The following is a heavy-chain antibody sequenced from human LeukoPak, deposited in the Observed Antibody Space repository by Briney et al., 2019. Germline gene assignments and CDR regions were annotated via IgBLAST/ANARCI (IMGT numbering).Heavy chain of an antibody. Sequence: GESLKISCKGSGYSFTSYWIGWVRQMPGKGLEWMGIIYPGDSDTRYSPSFQGQVTISADKSISTAYLQWSSLKASDTAMYYCARLGGWYSSSSKTVQPFDYWGQGTLVTVSS. CDR1: GYSFTSYW. D-gene: IGHD6-13*01. CDR2: IYPGDSDT. J-gene: IGHJ4*02. CDR3: ARLGGWYSSSSKTVQPFDY. V-gene: IGHV5-51*01.